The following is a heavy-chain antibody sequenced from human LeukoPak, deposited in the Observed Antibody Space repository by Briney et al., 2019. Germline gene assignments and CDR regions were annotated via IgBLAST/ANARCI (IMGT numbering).Heavy chain of an antibody. V-gene: IGHV3-66*01. CDR2: LYNHGST. CDR1: GFTFGDYA. D-gene: IGHD1-1*01. J-gene: IGHJ4*02. Sequence: GGSLRLSCTASGFTFGDYAMTWVRQAPGEGLEWVSLLYNHGSTTYADSVKGRVTISGDNSKNTLYLQMNSLTADDTAVYYCARGRPNWNFDYWGQGTLVTVSS. CDR3: ARGRPNWNFDY.